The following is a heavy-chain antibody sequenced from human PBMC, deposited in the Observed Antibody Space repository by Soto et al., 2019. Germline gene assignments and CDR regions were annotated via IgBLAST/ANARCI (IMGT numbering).Heavy chain of an antibody. Sequence: ASVNVSCKASGGTFSSYAISWVRQAPGHGLEWMGGIIPIFGTATYAQKFQGRVTITADESTSTAYMELSSLTSEDTAVYYCSRGYHLALDFYYGMDVWGQGTTVTVSS. CDR2: IIPIFGTA. J-gene: IGHJ6*02. CDR3: SRGYHLALDFYYGMDV. D-gene: IGHD1-26*01. V-gene: IGHV1-69*13. CDR1: GGTFSSYA.